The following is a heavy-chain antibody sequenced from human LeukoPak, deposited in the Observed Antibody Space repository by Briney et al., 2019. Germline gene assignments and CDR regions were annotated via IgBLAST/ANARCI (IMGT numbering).Heavy chain of an antibody. D-gene: IGHD3-10*01. CDR1: GGSFSGYY. J-gene: IGHJ4*02. CDR3: ARGPDGSGENDY. Sequence: SETLSLTCAVYGGSFSGYYWSWIRQPPGKGLEWIGEINHSGSTNYNPSLKSRVTISVDTSKNQFSLKLSSVTAADTAVYYCARGPDGSGENDYWGQGTLVTVSS. V-gene: IGHV4-34*01. CDR2: INHSGST.